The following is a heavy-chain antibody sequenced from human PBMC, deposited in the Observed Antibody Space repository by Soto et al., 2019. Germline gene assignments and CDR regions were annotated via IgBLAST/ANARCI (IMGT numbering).Heavy chain of an antibody. J-gene: IGHJ3*02. CDR3: AREGVTLSDAFDI. Sequence: SETLSLTCTVSGASISSDYWSWIRESPGKGLEWIGAIYHSGRTYYNPSLKSRVTISVDRSKNQFSLKLSSVTAADTAVYYCAREGVTLSDAFDIWGQGTMVTVS. CDR1: GASISSDY. D-gene: IGHD3-3*01. CDR2: IYHSGRT. V-gene: IGHV4-59*12.